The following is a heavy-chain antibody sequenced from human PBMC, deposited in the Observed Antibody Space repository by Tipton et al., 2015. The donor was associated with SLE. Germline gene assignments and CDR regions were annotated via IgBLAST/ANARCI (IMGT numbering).Heavy chain of an antibody. D-gene: IGHD6-13*01. Sequence: LRLSCTVSGDSINSYYWSWIRQPPGEGLEWIGYIYYREGTNYSPSLKSRVTISLDASKNHFSLKLSSVTAADTAVYYCARHFGSSWPNWYFDLWGRGTLVTVSS. CDR2: IYYREGT. CDR1: GDSINSYY. J-gene: IGHJ2*01. CDR3: ARHFGSSWPNWYFDL. V-gene: IGHV4-59*08.